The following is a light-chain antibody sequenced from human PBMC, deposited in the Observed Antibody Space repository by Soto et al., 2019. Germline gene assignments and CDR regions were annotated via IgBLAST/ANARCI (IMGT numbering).Light chain of an antibody. V-gene: IGKV1-39*01. CDR1: QGIITY. CDR2: SSS. Sequence: DIQLTQSPSSLSASLLYIFTITCLASQGIITYLNWYQQKPGKAPNLLIYSSSTLQSGVPSRFSGSGSGTDFTLTISSLQPEDFATYYCQQSFSSRWTFGQGTKVDIK. CDR3: QQSFSSRWT. J-gene: IGKJ1*01.